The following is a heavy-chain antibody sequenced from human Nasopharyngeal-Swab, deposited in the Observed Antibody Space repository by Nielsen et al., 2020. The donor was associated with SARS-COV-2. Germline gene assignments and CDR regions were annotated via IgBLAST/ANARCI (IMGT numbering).Heavy chain of an antibody. J-gene: IGHJ6*02. CDR2: INPNSGGT. Sequence: VSVKVSCKASGYTFTGYYMHWVRQAPGQGLEWMGRINPNSGGTNYAQKFQGRVTMTRDTSISTAYMELSRLRSDDTAVYYCARETQDYYYYYYGMDVWGQGTTVTVSS. CDR1: GYTFTGYY. V-gene: IGHV1-2*06. CDR3: ARETQDYYYYYYGMDV.